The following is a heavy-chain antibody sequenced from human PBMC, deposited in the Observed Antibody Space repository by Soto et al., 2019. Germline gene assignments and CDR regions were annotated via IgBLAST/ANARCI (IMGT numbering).Heavy chain of an antibody. Sequence: LRLSCAASGLTFSTFAMHWVRQAPGKGLDWVAVISYDGSNKYYADSVKGRFTISRDNSKNTLYLQMNSLTSEDTAAYYCARDPAGGSGHYYLFDYWGQGTLVTVSS. CDR3: ARDPAGGSGHYYLFDY. V-gene: IGHV3-30-3*01. CDR2: ISYDGSNK. D-gene: IGHD3-22*01. J-gene: IGHJ4*02. CDR1: GLTFSTFA.